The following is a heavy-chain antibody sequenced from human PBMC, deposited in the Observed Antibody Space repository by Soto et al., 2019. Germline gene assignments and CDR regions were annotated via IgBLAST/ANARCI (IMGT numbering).Heavy chain of an antibody. D-gene: IGHD6-13*01. CDR3: ARAAAAVYNWFDP. J-gene: IGHJ5*02. V-gene: IGHV1-69*06. CDR2: IIPIFGTA. Sequence: ASVKVSCKASGGTFSSYAISWVRQAPGQGLEWMGGIIPIFGTANYAQKFQGRVTITADKSTSTAYMELSSLRSEDTAVYYCARAAAAVYNWFDPWGQGTLVTVSS. CDR1: GGTFSSYA.